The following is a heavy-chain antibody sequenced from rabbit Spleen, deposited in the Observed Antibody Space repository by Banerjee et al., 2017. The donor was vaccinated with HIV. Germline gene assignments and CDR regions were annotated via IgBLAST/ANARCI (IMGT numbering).Heavy chain of an antibody. J-gene: IGHJ2*01. Sequence: QEQLVESGGGLVQPEGSLTLTCKASGFDFSSKYWICWVRQAPGKGLEWIASINSFTGRPVYAAWVKHRFTVSKASWTTVTLQMTSLTAADTATYFCARNYVNAFDPWGPGTLVTVS. CDR2: INSFTGRP. CDR3: ARNYVNAFDP. CDR1: GFDFSSKYW. D-gene: IGHD1-1*01. V-gene: IGHV1S45*01.